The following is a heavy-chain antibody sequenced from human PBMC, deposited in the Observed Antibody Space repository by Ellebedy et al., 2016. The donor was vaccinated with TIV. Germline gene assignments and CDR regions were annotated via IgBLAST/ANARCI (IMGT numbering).Heavy chain of an antibody. J-gene: IGHJ6*02. D-gene: IGHD1-26*01. CDR2: INVGGST. V-gene: IGHV3-23*01. CDR1: GFTFGSYA. Sequence: PGGSLRLSCSASGFTFGSYAMSWVRQAPGKGLEWVSGINVGGSTFYAEYVQGRFTISGDNSRNTLYLQMNSLRVEDTAVYFCAKARSWATDPYYGLDVWGQGTTVTVSS. CDR3: AKARSWATDPYYGLDV.